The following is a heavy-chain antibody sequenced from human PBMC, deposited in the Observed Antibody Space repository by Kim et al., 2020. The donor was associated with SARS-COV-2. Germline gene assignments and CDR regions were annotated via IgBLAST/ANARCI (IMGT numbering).Heavy chain of an antibody. CDR2: INPSGGST. CDR1: GYTFTSYY. V-gene: IGHV1-46*01. D-gene: IGHD3-22*01. J-gene: IGHJ4*02. CDR3: ARAHWDYDSSVWLDY. Sequence: ASVKVSCKASGYTFTSYYMHWVRQAPGQGLEWMGIINPSGGSTSYAQKFQGRVTMTRDTSTSTVYMELSSLRSEDTAVYYCARAHWDYDSSVWLDYWGQGTLVTVSS.